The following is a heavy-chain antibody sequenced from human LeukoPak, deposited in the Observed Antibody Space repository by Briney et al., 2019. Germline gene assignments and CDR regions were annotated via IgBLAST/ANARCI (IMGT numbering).Heavy chain of an antibody. CDR1: GFTFSSYG. V-gene: IGHV3-23*01. J-gene: IGHJ6*04. CDR2: ISGSGGST. CDR3: ATRLCSIAACRASSYKCMDD. Sequence: GGSLRLSCAASGFTFSSYGMSWVRQAPGKGLEWVSAISGSGGSTYYADSVKGRFTISRDSSKNTLYLQMNSLRAEDTAVYYCATRLCSIAACRASSYKCMDDWGKGTTVTVSS. D-gene: IGHD2-2*01.